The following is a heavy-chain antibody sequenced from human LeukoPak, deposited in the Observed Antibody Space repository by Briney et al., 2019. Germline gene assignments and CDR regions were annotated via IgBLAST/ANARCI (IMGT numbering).Heavy chain of an antibody. V-gene: IGHV1-69*13. D-gene: IGHD3-16*01. CDR1: GGTFSSYA. CDR2: IIPIFGTA. Sequence: SVKVSCKASGGTFSSYAISWVRQAPGQGLEWMGGIIPIFGTANYAQKFQGRVTITADESTSTAYMELSSLRSEDTAVYYCARRDMITKAPPDFWGQGTLVTVSS. J-gene: IGHJ4*02. CDR3: ARRDMITKAPPDF.